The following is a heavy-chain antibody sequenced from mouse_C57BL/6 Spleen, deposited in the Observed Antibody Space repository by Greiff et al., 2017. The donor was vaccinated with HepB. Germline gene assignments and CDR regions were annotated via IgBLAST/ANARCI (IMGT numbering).Heavy chain of an antibody. CDR3: ATYYGHYYAMDY. CDR1: GYSITSGYY. V-gene: IGHV3-6*01. J-gene: IGHJ4*01. CDR2: ISYDGSN. D-gene: IGHD2-10*01. Sequence: EVQRVESGPGLVKPSQSLSLTCSVTGYSITSGYYWNWIRQFPGNKLEWMGYISYDGSNNYNPSLKNRISITRDTSKNQFFLKLNSVTTEDTATYYCATYYGHYYAMDYWGQGTSVTVSS.